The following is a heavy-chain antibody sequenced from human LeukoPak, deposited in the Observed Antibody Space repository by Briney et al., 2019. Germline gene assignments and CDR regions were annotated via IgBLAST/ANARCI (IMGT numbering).Heavy chain of an antibody. Sequence: GGSLRLSCAASNFSVNNNYIDWVRQAPGKGLEWVSSLDNFGAMYYGDSVTGRFTVSRDLSKNTVYLQMSSLRADDTAVYYCAGGTYYGTGTRPGYLNYWGLGTLVTVSS. CDR3: AGGTYYGTGTRPGYLNY. J-gene: IGHJ4*02. V-gene: IGHV3-53*01. D-gene: IGHD3-10*01. CDR2: LDNFGAM. CDR1: NFSVNNNY.